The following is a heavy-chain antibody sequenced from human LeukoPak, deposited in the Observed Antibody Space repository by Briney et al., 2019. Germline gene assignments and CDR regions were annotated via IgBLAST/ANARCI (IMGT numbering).Heavy chain of an antibody. V-gene: IGHV3-30*02. CDR3: AKKREPGLAGYGGFEY. CDR2: IRFDGNTK. J-gene: IGHJ4*02. Sequence: GRSLRLSCAASGFTFRGYGMHWVRQAPGKGLEWGAFIRFDGNTKYYANSLTGVFTISRDIPKNTLYLQMNSLRAEDTAVYSCAKKREPGLAGYGGFEYWGQGTPVTVSS. D-gene: IGHD3-9*01. CDR1: GFTFRGYG.